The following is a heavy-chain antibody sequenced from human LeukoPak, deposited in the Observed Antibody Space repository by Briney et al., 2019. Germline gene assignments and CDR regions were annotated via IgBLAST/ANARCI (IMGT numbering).Heavy chain of an antibody. J-gene: IGHJ4*02. V-gene: IGHV3-48*03. CDR1: GFTFSSYE. D-gene: IGHD3-16*01. Sequence: PGGSLRLSCAASGFTFSSYEMNWVRQAPGKGLEWVSYISSSGSTIYYADSVKGRFTISRDAAKNSLYLQLNTLRAEDTAVYYCARGGTYFDYWGQGTLVTVSS. CDR3: ARGGTYFDY. CDR2: ISSSGSTI.